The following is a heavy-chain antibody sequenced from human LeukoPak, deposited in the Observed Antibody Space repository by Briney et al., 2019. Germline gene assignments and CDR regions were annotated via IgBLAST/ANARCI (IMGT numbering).Heavy chain of an antibody. D-gene: IGHD3-16*01. J-gene: IGHJ5*02. CDR3: ARDFPGGWFDP. Sequence: SETLSLTCTVSGGSISSYYWSWIRQPPGKGLEWIGYIYYSGSTNYNPSLKSRVTISADTSKNQFSLKLSSVTAADTAVYYCARDFPGGWFDPWGQGTLVTVSS. V-gene: IGHV4-59*01. CDR2: IYYSGST. CDR1: GGSISSYY.